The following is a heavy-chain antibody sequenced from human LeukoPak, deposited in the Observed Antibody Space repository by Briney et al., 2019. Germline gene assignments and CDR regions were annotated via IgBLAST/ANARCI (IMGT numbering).Heavy chain of an antibody. CDR3: ARTGSSTSWAVDY. CDR2: IYASGST. CDR1: GGSISTYY. J-gene: IGHJ4*02. V-gene: IGHV4-4*07. D-gene: IGHD2-2*01. Sequence: SETLSLTCTVSGGSISTYYWSWIRQPAGKGLEWIGRIYASGSTNYSPSLQSRVTISVDTSKNQFSLKLSSVTAADTAVYYCARTGSSTSWAVDYWGQGTLVTVSS.